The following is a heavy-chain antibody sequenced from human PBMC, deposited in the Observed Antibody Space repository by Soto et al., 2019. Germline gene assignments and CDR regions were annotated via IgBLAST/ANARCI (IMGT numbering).Heavy chain of an antibody. D-gene: IGHD5-18*01. Sequence: LRLSCAASGFTFSSYEMNWVRQAPGKGLEWVSYISSSGSTIYYADSVKGRFTISRDNAKNSLYLQMNSLRAEDTAVYYCARGGGGVFGAMVDYWGQGTLVTVSS. CDR3: ARGGGGVFGAMVDY. CDR1: GFTFSSYE. CDR2: ISSSGSTI. J-gene: IGHJ4*02. V-gene: IGHV3-48*03.